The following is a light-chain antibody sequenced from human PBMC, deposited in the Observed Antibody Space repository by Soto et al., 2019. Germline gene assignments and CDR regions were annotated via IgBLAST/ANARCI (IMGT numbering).Light chain of an antibody. J-gene: IGKJ1*01. CDR3: QQYNTYWWT. CDR2: KAS. Sequence: DIQMTQSPSTLSASVGDRVTITCRASQSIGFWLAWFQQKPGQAPTLLISKASSLASGVPSRFSGSGSGTEFTLTISSLQPDDFATYYCQQYNTYWWTFGQGTKVEIK. V-gene: IGKV1-5*03. CDR1: QSIGFW.